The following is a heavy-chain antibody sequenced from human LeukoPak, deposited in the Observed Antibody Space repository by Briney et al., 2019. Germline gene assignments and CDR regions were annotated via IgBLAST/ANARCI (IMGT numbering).Heavy chain of an antibody. J-gene: IGHJ4*02. D-gene: IGHD2-2*01. CDR1: GFTFSSHW. CDR3: ARERIDCSSTSCYGGGSDY. V-gene: IGHV3-74*01. CDR2: INTDGSST. Sequence: PGGSLRLSCAASGFTFSSHWMYWVSQAPGKGLVWVSRINTDGSSTSYADSVEGRFTISRDNAKNTLHLQMNSLRAEDTAVYYCARERIDCSSTSCYGGGSDYWGQGTLVTVSS.